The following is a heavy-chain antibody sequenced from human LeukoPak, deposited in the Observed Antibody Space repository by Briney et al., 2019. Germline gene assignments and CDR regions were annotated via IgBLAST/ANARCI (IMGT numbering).Heavy chain of an antibody. Sequence: SVKVSCKASGGTFSSYAISWVRQAPGQGLEWMGGIIPIFGTANYAQKFQGRVTITTDESTSTAYMELSSLRSEDTAVYYCATGGYFDWLLDYWGQGTLVTVSS. CDR2: IIPIFGTA. CDR3: ATGGYFDWLLDY. D-gene: IGHD3-9*01. CDR1: GGTFSSYA. V-gene: IGHV1-69*05. J-gene: IGHJ4*02.